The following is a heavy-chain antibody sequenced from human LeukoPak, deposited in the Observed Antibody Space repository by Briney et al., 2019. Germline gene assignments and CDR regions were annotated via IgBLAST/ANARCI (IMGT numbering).Heavy chain of an antibody. CDR3: AKDCTSTNCYVDY. D-gene: IGHD2-2*01. V-gene: IGHV3-23*01. Sequence: PGGSLRLSCAASGFSFSSSWMSWVRQAPGKGLEWVSAISGSGGSTYYADSVKGRFTISRDNSKNTLYLQMNSLRAEDTALYYCAKDCTSTNCYVDYWGQGTLVTVSS. CDR2: ISGSGGST. J-gene: IGHJ4*02. CDR1: GFSFSSSW.